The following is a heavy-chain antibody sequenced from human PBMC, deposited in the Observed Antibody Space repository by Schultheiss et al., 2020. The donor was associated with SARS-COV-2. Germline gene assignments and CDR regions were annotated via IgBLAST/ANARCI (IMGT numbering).Heavy chain of an antibody. J-gene: IGHJ3*02. CDR3: AREAYGSGSPDAFDI. Sequence: SQTLSLTCTVSGGSISSYYWSWIRQPPGKGLEWIGYIYYSGSTNYNPSLKSRVTISVDTSKNQFSLKLSSVTAADTAVYYCAREAYGSGSPDAFDIWGQGTMVTVSS. CDR1: GGSISSYY. CDR2: IYYSGST. D-gene: IGHD3-10*01. V-gene: IGHV4-59*01.